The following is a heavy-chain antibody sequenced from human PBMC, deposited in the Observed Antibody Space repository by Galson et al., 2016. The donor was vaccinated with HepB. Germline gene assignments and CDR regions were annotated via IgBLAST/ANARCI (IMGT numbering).Heavy chain of an antibody. J-gene: IGHJ4*02. CDR1: GYTFSGFY. D-gene: IGHD4-17*01. CDR3: AREAKPYGDNDS. V-gene: IGHV1-2*02. Sequence: SVKVSCKASGYTFSGFYIHWVRQAPGQGLEWMGWINPNSGVTTYAQKFQGRVTMTRDTSISTVYMELSSLRSDDTAMYYCAREAKPYGDNDSWGQGTLVTVSS. CDR2: INPNSGVT.